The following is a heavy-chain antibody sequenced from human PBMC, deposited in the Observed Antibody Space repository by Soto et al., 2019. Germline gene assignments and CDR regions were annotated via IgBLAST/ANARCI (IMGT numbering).Heavy chain of an antibody. D-gene: IGHD3-22*01. Sequence: GASVKVSCKTSGYTFTNYPIHWVRQAPGQRLEWMGWINAGNGNTKYSQKFQGRVTITRDTSASTAYMELSSLRSEDTAVYYCARGSGYYYGDDYWGQGTLVTVSS. J-gene: IGHJ4*02. CDR1: GYTFTNYP. CDR3: ARGSGYYYGDDY. V-gene: IGHV1-3*01. CDR2: INAGNGNT.